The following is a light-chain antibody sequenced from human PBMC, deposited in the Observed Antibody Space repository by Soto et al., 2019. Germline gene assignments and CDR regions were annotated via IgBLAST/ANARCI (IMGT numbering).Light chain of an antibody. Sequence: DIQMTQSPSTLSASVGDRVTITCRASQCIATWLAWYQQKPGKAPKLMIYMASRLEGGVPSRFSGSGSGTDFTLTISSLQPDDFATYYCQHYNSYSFTFGPGTTVDIK. J-gene: IGKJ3*01. CDR1: QCIATW. V-gene: IGKV1-5*03. CDR2: MAS. CDR3: QHYNSYSFT.